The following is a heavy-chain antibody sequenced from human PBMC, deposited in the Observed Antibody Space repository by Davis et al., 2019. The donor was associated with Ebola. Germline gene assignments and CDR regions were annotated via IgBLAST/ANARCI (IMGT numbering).Heavy chain of an antibody. J-gene: IGHJ6*02. D-gene: IGHD3-10*01. CDR3: ARDLGWLGDGGMDV. CDR2: ISAYNGNT. V-gene: IGHV1-18*01. Sequence: ASVKVSCKASGYTFTSYDINWVRQAPGQGLEWMGWISAYNGNTNYAQKLQGRVTMTTDTSTSTAYMELRSLRSDDTAVYYCARDLGWLGDGGMDVWGQGTTVTVSS. CDR1: GYTFTSYD.